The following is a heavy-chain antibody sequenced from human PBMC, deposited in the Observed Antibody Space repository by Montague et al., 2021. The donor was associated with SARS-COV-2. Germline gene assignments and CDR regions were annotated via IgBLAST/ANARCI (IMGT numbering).Heavy chain of an antibody. CDR3: ARVARYCTNGVCQTYYYYGLDV. D-gene: IGHD2-8*01. J-gene: IGHJ6*02. CDR2: MYYSGST. V-gene: IGHV4-59*02. Sequence: SETLSLTCIVSGSSVRSYYWSWIRQSPGKGLEWIGYMYYSGSTNYNPSLKSRVTMSIDRSKNQFSLKLRSVTAADTAVYYCARVARYCTNGVCQTYYYYGLDVWGQGTTVTVSS. CDR1: GSSVRSYY.